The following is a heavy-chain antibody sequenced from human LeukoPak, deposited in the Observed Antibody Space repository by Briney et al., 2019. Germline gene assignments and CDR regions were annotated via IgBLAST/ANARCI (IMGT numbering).Heavy chain of an antibody. CDR2: IYHSGST. CDR1: GYSISSGYY. D-gene: IGHD5-12*01. J-gene: IGHJ4*02. Sequence: SETLSLTCTVSGYSISSGYYWGWIRQPPGKGLEWIGSIYHSGSTYYNPSLKSRVTISVDTSKNQFSLKLSSVTAADTAVYYCARDSGYDYSAAYWGQGTLVTVSS. V-gene: IGHV4-38-2*02. CDR3: ARDSGYDYSAAY.